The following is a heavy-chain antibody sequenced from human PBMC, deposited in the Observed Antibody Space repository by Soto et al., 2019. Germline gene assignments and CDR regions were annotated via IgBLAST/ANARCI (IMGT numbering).Heavy chain of an antibody. J-gene: IGHJ5*02. CDR2: IKQDGSEK. CDR3: ARDYTYYDFWSGYYAYNWFDP. V-gene: IGHV3-7*03. CDR1: GFTFSSYW. Sequence: GGSLRLSCAASGFTFSSYWMSWVRQAPGKGLEWVANIKQDGSEKYYVDSVKGRFTISRDNAKNSLYLQMNSLRAEDTAVYYCARDYTYYDFWSGYYAYNWFDPWGQGTLVTVSS. D-gene: IGHD3-3*01.